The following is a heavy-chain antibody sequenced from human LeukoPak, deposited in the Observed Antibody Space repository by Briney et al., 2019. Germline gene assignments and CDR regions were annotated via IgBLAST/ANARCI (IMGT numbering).Heavy chain of an antibody. V-gene: IGHV1-24*01. Sequence: ASVKVSCKVSGYTLTELSMHWVRQAPGKGLEWMGGFDPEDGESIYAQKFQGRFTMTRDTSISTAYMELSRLRSDDTAVYYCARGPSGAIAATGWFDPWGQGTLVTVSS. CDR1: GYTLTELS. D-gene: IGHD6-6*01. J-gene: IGHJ5*02. CDR2: FDPEDGES. CDR3: ARGPSGAIAATGWFDP.